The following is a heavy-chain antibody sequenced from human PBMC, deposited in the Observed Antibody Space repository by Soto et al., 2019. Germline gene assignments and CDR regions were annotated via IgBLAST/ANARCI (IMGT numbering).Heavy chain of an antibody. CDR2: INRDGSGK. CDR3: ARVGTSGWNFDY. D-gene: IGHD6-19*01. CDR1: GFTFSSYW. J-gene: IGHJ4*02. V-gene: IGHV3-7*04. Sequence: EVQLGESGGGLVQPGGSLRLCCAASGFTFSSYWMSWVRQAPGKGLEWVANINRDGSGKYYVDSMKGRLTVSRDNAKDSLSLQVNSLRVEDTAVYYCARVGTSGWNFDYWGQGTLVTVSS.